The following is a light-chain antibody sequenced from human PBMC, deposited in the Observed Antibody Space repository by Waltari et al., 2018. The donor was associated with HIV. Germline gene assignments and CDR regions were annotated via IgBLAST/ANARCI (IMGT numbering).Light chain of an antibody. CDR1: QNINVY. CDR2: TAS. V-gene: IGKV1-39*01. Sequence: DIPMTQFPSSLSASVGDRVTITSRASQNINVYVNWFQQKPGKAPKLLVNTASILQSGVPSRFTGSGSGTLFTLTIRSLQPEDSATYYCQQTYSTLTWTFGTGTKVEVK. J-gene: IGKJ1*01. CDR3: QQTYSTLTWT.